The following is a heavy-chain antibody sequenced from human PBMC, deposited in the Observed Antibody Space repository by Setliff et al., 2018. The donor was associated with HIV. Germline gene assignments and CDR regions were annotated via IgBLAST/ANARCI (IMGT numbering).Heavy chain of an antibody. V-gene: IGHV4-61*09. J-gene: IGHJ2*01. D-gene: IGHD5-18*01. CDR2: IYTSGFT. CDR3: ARVSTWIQLPYWYFDL. Sequence: PSETLSLTCTVSGAYISSGSHYWRWIRQPAGKGLEWIGHIYTSGFTNYNPSLKSRVTISADTSKTQISLKLSSVTAADTAVYFCARVSTWIQLPYWYFDLWGRGTLVTVSS. CDR1: GAYISSGSHY.